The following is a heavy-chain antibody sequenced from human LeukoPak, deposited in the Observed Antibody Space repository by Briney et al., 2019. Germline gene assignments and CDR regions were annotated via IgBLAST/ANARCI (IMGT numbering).Heavy chain of an antibody. CDR1: GFTFSSYS. CDR2: ISSSSSYI. Sequence: PGGSLRLSCAASGFTFSSYSMNWVRQAPGKGLERVSSISSSSSYIYYADSVKGRFTISRDNAKNSLYLQMNSLRAEDTAVYYCARTKDYYDSSGYSPRGYYGMDVWGQGTTVTVSS. CDR3: ARTKDYYDSSGYSPRGYYGMDV. V-gene: IGHV3-21*01. J-gene: IGHJ6*02. D-gene: IGHD3-22*01.